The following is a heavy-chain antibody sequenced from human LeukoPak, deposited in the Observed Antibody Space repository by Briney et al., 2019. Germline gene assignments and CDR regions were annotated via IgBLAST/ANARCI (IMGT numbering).Heavy chain of an antibody. D-gene: IGHD2-2*01. Sequence: PGGSLRLSCAASGFTFSSYAMSWVRQAPGKGLQWVSAISGSGGSTYYADSVKGRFTISRDNSKNTLYLQMNSLRAEDTAVYYCAKDKVVVVPAARFDAFDIWGQGTMVTVSS. V-gene: IGHV3-23*01. CDR2: ISGSGGST. CDR3: AKDKVVVVPAARFDAFDI. CDR1: GFTFSSYA. J-gene: IGHJ3*02.